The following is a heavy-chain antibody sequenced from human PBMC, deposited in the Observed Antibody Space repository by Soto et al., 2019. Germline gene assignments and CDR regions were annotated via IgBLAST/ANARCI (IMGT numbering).Heavy chain of an antibody. CDR1: CGSSRSVGYY. J-gene: IGHJ5*02. V-gene: IGHV4-31*03. Sequence: TLCHSCTVFCGSSRSVGYYWSWIRQHPGKGLEWIGYIYYSGNTYYNPSLKSRVTISVDTSKNQFSLKLTSVTAADTAVYYCARSVFPWGQGTLVTVSS. CDR2: IYYSGNT. CDR3: ARSVFP.